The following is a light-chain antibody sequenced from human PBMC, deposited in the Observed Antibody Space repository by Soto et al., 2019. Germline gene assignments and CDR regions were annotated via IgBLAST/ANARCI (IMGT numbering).Light chain of an antibody. V-gene: IGLV2-14*03. CDR1: SSDVGGYNY. J-gene: IGLJ1*01. CDR2: DVS. CDR3: SSYIPNNSTYV. Sequence: QSALTQPASVSGSPGQSITISCTGTSSDVGGYNYVSWYQHHPGKAPKRMIHDVSNRPSGVSNRFSGSKSGNTASLSISGLQADDEADYYCSSYIPNNSTYVFGTGTKLTVL.